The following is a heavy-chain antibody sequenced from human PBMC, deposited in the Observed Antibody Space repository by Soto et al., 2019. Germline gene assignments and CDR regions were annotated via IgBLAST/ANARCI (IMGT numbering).Heavy chain of an antibody. Sequence: QVQLQESGPGLVKPSETLSLTCTVSGGSISSYYWSWIRQPPGKGLEWIGYIYYSGSTNYNPSLKSRVTISVDTSKNQFSLKLSSVTAADTAVYYCARVNCSGGSCYPLLATYYFDYWGQGTLVTVSS. CDR1: GGSISSYY. CDR2: IYYSGST. V-gene: IGHV4-59*01. J-gene: IGHJ4*02. CDR3: ARVNCSGGSCYPLLATYYFDY. D-gene: IGHD2-15*01.